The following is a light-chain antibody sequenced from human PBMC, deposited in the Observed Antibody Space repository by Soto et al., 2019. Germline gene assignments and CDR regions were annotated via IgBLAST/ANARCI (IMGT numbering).Light chain of an antibody. CDR3: QQYGSSPLT. J-gene: IGKJ1*01. CDR2: DAS. Sequence: EIVLTQSPATLSLSPGERSTLSCSASQSISNYLAWYQQKPGQAPRLLIYDASSRATGIPDRFSGSGSGTDFSLTISRLEPEDFAVYYCQQYGSSPLTFGQGTKVDIK. CDR1: QSISNY. V-gene: IGKV3-20*01.